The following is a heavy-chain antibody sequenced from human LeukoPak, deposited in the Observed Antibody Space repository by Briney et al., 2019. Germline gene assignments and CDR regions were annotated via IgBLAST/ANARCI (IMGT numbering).Heavy chain of an antibody. CDR2: IYYNGNT. CDR3: ARTQPFGYSYGPYFDY. Sequence: SETLSLTCTVSGGSISGYYWSWIRQPPGKGLEWIGYIYYNGNTDYNPSLKSRVTISVDTSKNQFSLKVKSVTAADTAVYYCARTQPFGYSYGPYFDYWGQGTLVTVSS. V-gene: IGHV4-59*08. CDR1: GGSISGYY. J-gene: IGHJ4*02. D-gene: IGHD5-18*01.